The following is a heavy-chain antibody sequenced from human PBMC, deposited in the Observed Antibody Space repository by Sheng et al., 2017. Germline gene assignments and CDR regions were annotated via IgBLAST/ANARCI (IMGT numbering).Heavy chain of an antibody. D-gene: IGHD3-3*01. V-gene: IGHV5-51*01. Sequence: EVQLVQSGAEVKKPGESLKISCKGSGYSFTSYWIGWVRQMPRKGLEWMGIIYPGDSDTRYSPSFQGQVTISADKSISTAYLQWSSLKASDTAMYYCARQALLEWSLRGEDWFDPWGQGTLV. J-gene: IGHJ5*02. CDR3: ARQALLEWSLRGEDWFDP. CDR2: IYPGDSDT. CDR1: GYSFTSYW.